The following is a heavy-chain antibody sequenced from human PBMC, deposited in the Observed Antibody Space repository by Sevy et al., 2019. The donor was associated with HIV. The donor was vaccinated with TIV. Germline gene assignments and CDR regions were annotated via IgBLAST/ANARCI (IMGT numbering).Heavy chain of an antibody. J-gene: IGHJ4*02. CDR3: GGVPLYYDTSVYFDY. CDR2: ISNDGTNK. V-gene: IGHV3-30*04. Sequence: GGSLRLSCVASDFTVSYYAMHWVRQAPGKVLGWVAFISNDGTNKRYGESVRGRFTVSRENSKNALYLELNSLRPEDTAIFYCGGVPLYYDTSVYFDYWGQGTLVTVSS. D-gene: IGHD3-16*01. CDR1: DFTVSYYA.